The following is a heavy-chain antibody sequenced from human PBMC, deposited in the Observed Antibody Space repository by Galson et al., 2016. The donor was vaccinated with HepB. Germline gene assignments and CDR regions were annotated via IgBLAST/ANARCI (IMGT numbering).Heavy chain of an antibody. CDR2: IYYSGST. V-gene: IGHV4-59*06. CDR3: ASSTIRTGYHIDN. J-gene: IGHJ4*02. CDR1: GGSIGTYY. D-gene: IGHD3/OR15-3a*01. Sequence: ETLSLTCTVSGGSIGTYYWSWFRQPPGRRLEWIGYIYYSGSTYYNPSLTSRIDMSVDTSKMQLSLSLHSVTAADTAVYYCASSTIRTGYHIDNWGQGTLVTVSS.